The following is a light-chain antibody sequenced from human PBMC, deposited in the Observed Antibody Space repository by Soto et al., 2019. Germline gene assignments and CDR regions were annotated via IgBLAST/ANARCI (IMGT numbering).Light chain of an antibody. J-gene: IGLJ3*02. CDR3: AAWDDSLYGWV. CDR2: YNN. V-gene: IGLV1-44*01. CDR1: SSNIGSNT. Sequence: QSVLTQPPSASGTPGQRVTISCSGSSSNIGSNTVNWYQQLPGTAPPLLIYYNNHRPSGVPDRFSGAKSGTTASLAISGRQSEDEAHYYCAAWDDSLYGWVFGGGTKVTVL.